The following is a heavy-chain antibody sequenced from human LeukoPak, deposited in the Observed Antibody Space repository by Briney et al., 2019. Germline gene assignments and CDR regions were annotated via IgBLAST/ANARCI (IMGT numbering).Heavy chain of an antibody. CDR3: ARVVVVPAAIKGLGAFDI. CDR2: IIPIFGTA. Sequence: ASVKVSCKASGYTFTSYGISWVRQAPGQGLEWMGGIIPIFGTANYAQKFQGRVTITADESTSTAYMELSSLRSDNTAVCYCARVVVVPAAIKGLGAFDIWGQGTMVTVSS. V-gene: IGHV1-69*13. J-gene: IGHJ3*02. D-gene: IGHD2-2*02. CDR1: GYTFTSYG.